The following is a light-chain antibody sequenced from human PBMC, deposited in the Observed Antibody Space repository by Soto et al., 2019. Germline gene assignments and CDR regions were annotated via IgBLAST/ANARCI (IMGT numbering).Light chain of an antibody. V-gene: IGLV3-1*01. Sequence: SYELTQPPSVSVSPGQTASITCSGDKLGDKNVCWYQQKAGQSPVVGIYQDRRRPSGIPQRFSGSNSGNTAILTIRGTQAMDGAAYYCQAWDSNTGVFGGGTKLTVL. CDR2: QDR. CDR3: QAWDSNTGV. J-gene: IGLJ2*01. CDR1: KLGDKN.